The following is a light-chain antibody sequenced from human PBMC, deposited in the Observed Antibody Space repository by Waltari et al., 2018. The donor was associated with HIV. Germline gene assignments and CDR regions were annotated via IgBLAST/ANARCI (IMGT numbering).Light chain of an antibody. J-gene: IGKJ1*01. CDR2: GAS. Sequence: EIVMTQSPANLSVSAGERVTLSCRASQSVNSNLAWYQQKPGQAPRLLIYGASTRAAGIPARFSGSGSGTEFTLTISSLQSEDFAVYYCQRYNNWPPAWTFGQGTKVEIK. V-gene: IGKV3-15*01. CDR1: QSVNSN. CDR3: QRYNNWPPAWT.